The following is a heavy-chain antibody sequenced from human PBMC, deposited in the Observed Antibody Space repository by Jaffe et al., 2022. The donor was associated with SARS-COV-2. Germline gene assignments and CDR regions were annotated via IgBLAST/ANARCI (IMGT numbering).Heavy chain of an antibody. D-gene: IGHD1-26*01. J-gene: IGHJ6*03. Sequence: QVQLVQSGAEVKKPGSSVKVSCKASGGTFSSYAISWVRQAPGQGLEWMGGIIPIFGTANYAQKFQGRVTITADESTSTAYMELSSLRSEDTAVYYCASGGGSYYLGYYYYYYMDVWGKGTTVTVSS. CDR2: IIPIFGTA. CDR3: ASGGGSYYLGYYYYYYMDV. V-gene: IGHV1-69*01. CDR1: GGTFSSYA.